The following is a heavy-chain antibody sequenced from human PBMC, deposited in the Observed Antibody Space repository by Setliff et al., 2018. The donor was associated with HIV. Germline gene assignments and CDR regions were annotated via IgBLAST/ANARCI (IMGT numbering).Heavy chain of an antibody. CDR2: ISHTGST. CDR3: ARVSLAARTAWFDP. D-gene: IGHD6-6*01. CDR1: GGSFTGYY. J-gene: IGHJ5*02. Sequence: PSETLSLTCAIYGGSFTGYYWSWTRQPPGKGLEWIGQISHTGSTNYNPSLKSRVTISLDTSKNQFSLKLGSVTAADTAVYYCARVSLAARTAWFDPWGQGTLVTVSS. V-gene: IGHV4-34*01.